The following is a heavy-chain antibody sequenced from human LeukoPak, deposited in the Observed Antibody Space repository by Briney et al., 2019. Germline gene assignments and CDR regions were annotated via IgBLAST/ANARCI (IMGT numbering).Heavy chain of an antibody. V-gene: IGHV4-39*07. CDR3: ARVGRGDYGDYTASY. Sequence: SETLSLTCTVSGGSISSSSYYWGWIRQPPGKGLEWIGNIYYSGSTYCNPSLKSRVTISVDTSKNQFSLKLSSVTAADTAVYYCARVGRGDYGDYTASYWGQGTLVTVSS. CDR1: GGSISSSSYY. D-gene: IGHD4-17*01. CDR2: IYYSGST. J-gene: IGHJ4*02.